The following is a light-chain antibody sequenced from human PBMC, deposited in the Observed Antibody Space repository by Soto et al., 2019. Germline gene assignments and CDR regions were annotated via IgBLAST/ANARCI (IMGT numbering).Light chain of an antibody. CDR2: GAS. V-gene: IGKV3D-15*01. Sequence: EIVMTQSPATLSVSPGERATLSCRASQSVSSDLAWYQHKPSQAPRLLIYGASTRATGIPARFSGRGSGTEFTLTISSLQSVDFAVYYCQQYDKWPQTFGQGTKVDIK. J-gene: IGKJ1*01. CDR3: QQYDKWPQT. CDR1: QSVSSD.